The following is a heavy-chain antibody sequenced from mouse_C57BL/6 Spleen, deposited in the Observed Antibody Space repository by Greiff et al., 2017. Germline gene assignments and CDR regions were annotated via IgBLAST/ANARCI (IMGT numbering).Heavy chain of an antibody. CDR2: IYPRDGST. J-gene: IGHJ2*01. CDR3: ARSVYYYGSSYAGDYFDY. CDR1: GYTFTDHT. D-gene: IGHD1-1*01. Sequence: QVQLQQSDAELVKPGASVKISCKVSGYTFTDHTIHWMKQRPEQGLEWIGYIYPRDGSTKYNEKFKGKATLTADKSSSTAYMQLNSLTSEDSAVYFCARSVYYYGSSYAGDYFDYWGQGTTLTVSS. V-gene: IGHV1-78*01.